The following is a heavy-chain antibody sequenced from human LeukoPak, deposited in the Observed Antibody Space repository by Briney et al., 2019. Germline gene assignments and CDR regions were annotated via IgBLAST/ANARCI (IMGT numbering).Heavy chain of an antibody. CDR3: ARETGFGELAG. CDR1: GFTFSRNS. J-gene: IGHJ4*02. Sequence: NPGGSLRLSCAASGFTFSRNSMNCVRQSPGKGLEWVSSMSSSSTYIYYADSVKGRFTISRDNAKNSLYLQMNSLRAEDTALYYCARETGFGELAGWGQGTLVTVSS. CDR2: MSSSSTYI. D-gene: IGHD3-10*01. V-gene: IGHV3-21*01.